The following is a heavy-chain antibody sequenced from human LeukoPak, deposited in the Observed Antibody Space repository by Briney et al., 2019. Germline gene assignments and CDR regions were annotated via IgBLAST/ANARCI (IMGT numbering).Heavy chain of an antibody. V-gene: IGHV5-51*01. D-gene: IGHD1-1*01. CDR1: GYSFTSYW. J-gene: IGHJ5*02. CDR3: ARLSPYKGSSFDP. CDR2: IYPGDSDT. Sequence: GESLKISCKGSGYSFTSYWSGWVRQMPGEGLEGVGLIYPGDSDTRYSPSFQGQVTISADKSISTAYLQWSSLKASDPAMYYCARLSPYKGSSFDPWGQGTLVTVSS.